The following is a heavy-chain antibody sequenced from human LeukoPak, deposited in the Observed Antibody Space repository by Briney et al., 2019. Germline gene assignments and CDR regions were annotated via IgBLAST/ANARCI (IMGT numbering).Heavy chain of an antibody. V-gene: IGHV4-34*01. CDR1: GGSLSGYY. Sequence: SETLSLTCAVYGGSLSGYYWSWIRQPPGKGLEWIGEINHSGSTNYNPSLKSRVTISVDTSKNQFSLKLSSVTAADTAVYYCARDLAAAGSGIGLNWGQGTLVTVSS. CDR3: ARDLAAAGSGIGLN. CDR2: INHSGST. J-gene: IGHJ4*02. D-gene: IGHD6-13*01.